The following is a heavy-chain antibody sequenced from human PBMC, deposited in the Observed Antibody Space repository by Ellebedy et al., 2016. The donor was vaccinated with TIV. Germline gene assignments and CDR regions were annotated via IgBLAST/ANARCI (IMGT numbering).Heavy chain of an antibody. D-gene: IGHD4-11*01. J-gene: IGHJ6*02. V-gene: IGHV4-59*01. CDR3: ARTNSNRNSYYYYGMDV. Sequence: MPSETLSLTCTVSGGSISPYYWSWIRQPPGKGLEWIGYISYSGSTNYNPSLKSRVTISVDTSKNQFSLKLSSVTAADTAVYYCARTNSNRNSYYYYGMDVWGQGTTVTVSS. CDR1: GGSISPYY. CDR2: ISYSGST.